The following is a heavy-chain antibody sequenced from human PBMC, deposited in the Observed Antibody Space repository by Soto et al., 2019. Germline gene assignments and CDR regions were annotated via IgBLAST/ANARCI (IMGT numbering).Heavy chain of an antibody. D-gene: IGHD6-19*01. CDR3: ARDRSGWGTTAIDY. CDR1: GFTFSSYG. J-gene: IGHJ4*02. Sequence: QVQLVESGGGVVQPGRSLRLSCAASGFTFSSYGMHWVRQAPGKGLEWVAVIWYDGSNKYYADSVKGRFTISRDNSKNTLYLQMNSLRAEDTAVYYCARDRSGWGTTAIDYWGQGTLVTVSS. V-gene: IGHV3-33*01. CDR2: IWYDGSNK.